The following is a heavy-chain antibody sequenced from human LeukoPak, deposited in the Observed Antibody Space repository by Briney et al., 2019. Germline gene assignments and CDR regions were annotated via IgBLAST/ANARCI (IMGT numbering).Heavy chain of an antibody. CDR3: ARVRVGADSSGYGIDY. J-gene: IGHJ4*02. Sequence: GASVKVSCKASGYTFTGYYMHWVRQAPGQGLEWMGWINPNSGGTNYAQKFQGRVTMTRDTSISTAYMELSRLRSDDTAVYYCARVRVGADSSGYGIDYWGQGTLVTVSS. CDR1: GYTFTGYY. V-gene: IGHV1-2*02. CDR2: INPNSGGT. D-gene: IGHD3-22*01.